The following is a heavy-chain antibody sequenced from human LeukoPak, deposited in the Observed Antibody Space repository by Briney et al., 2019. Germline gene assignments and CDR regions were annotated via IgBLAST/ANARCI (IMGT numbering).Heavy chain of an antibody. CDR2: IYHSGST. CDR1: GGSISSGGYY. CDR3: ASDVYSSSWYFDY. D-gene: IGHD6-13*01. V-gene: IGHV4-30-2*01. J-gene: IGHJ4*02. Sequence: PSETLSLTCTVSGGSISSGGYYWSWIRQPPGKGLEWIGYIYHSGSTYYNPSLKSRVTISVDRSKNQFSLKLSSVTAADTAVYYCASDVYSSSWYFDYWGQGTLVTVSS.